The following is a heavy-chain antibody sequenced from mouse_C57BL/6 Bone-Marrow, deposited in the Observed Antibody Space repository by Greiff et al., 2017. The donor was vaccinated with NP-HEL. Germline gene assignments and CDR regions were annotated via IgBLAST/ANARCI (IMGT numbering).Heavy chain of an antibody. CDR2: IYPGNSDT. D-gene: IGHD1-1*01. V-gene: IGHV1-5*01. Sequence: VQLQQSGTVLARPGASVKMSCKTSGYTFTSYWMHWVKQRPGQGLEWIGAIYPGNSDTSYNQKFKGKAKLTAVTSASTAYMELSSLTNEDSAVYYCTGFTTTVVVPGFAYWGQGTLVTVSA. J-gene: IGHJ3*01. CDR1: GYTFTSYW. CDR3: TGFTTTVVVPGFAY.